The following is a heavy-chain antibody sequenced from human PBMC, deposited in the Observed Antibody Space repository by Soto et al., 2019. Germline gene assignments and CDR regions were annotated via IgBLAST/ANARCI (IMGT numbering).Heavy chain of an antibody. CDR2: ISTSGGTT. CDR3: APRIAAAGTNYDY. D-gene: IGHD6-13*01. J-gene: IGHJ4*02. CDR1: GFTFSSYA. V-gene: IGHV3-23*01. Sequence: GGSLRLSCAASGFTFSSYAMSWVRQAPGKGLEWVSVISTSGGTTHYADSVKGRFTISRDNSKNTLYLQMNSLRVEDTAVYYCAPRIAAAGTNYDYWGQGTLVTVSS.